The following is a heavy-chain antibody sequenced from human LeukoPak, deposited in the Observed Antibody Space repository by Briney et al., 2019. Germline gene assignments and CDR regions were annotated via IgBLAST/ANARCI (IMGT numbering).Heavy chain of an antibody. CDR1: GGSISSGAFY. V-gene: IGHV4-31*03. D-gene: IGHD6-6*01. CDR2: TYYSGST. Sequence: PSETLSLTCTVSGGSISSGAFYWSWIRQHPGKGLEWIGHTYYSGSTYYNPSLRSRVTISVDTSKNQFSLKLSSVTAADTAVYYCAGSYRSASISNGMDVWGQGTTVTVSS. J-gene: IGHJ6*02. CDR3: AGSYRSASISNGMDV.